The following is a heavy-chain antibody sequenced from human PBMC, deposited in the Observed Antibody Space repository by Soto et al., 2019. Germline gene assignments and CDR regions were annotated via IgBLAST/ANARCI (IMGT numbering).Heavy chain of an antibody. Sequence: SETLSLTCTVSGGSISSSSYYWGWIRQPPGKGLEWIGSIYYSGSTYYNRSLKSRVTISVDTSKNQFSLKLSSVTAADTAVYYCASQPTVTTHYYYGMDVWGQGTTVTVSS. CDR3: ASQPTVTTHYYYGMDV. CDR1: GGSISSSSYY. D-gene: IGHD4-17*01. J-gene: IGHJ6*02. V-gene: IGHV4-39*01. CDR2: IYYSGST.